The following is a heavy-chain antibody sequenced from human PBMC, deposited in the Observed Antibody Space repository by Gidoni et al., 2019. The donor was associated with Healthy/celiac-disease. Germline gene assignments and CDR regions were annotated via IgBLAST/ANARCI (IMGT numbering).Heavy chain of an antibody. D-gene: IGHD6-13*01. Sequence: QVQLQESGPGLVKPSQTLSLTCTVSGGSISSGDYYWSWIRKPPGKGLEWIGYIYYSGSTYDNHALKSRVTITVDTAKNQFSLKLSSVTAADTAVDYCARVFTAAAGTLVVFDYWGQGTLVTVTS. V-gene: IGHV4-30-4*01. CDR1: GGSISSGDYY. CDR2: IYYSGST. J-gene: IGHJ4*02. CDR3: ARVFTAAAGTLVVFDY.